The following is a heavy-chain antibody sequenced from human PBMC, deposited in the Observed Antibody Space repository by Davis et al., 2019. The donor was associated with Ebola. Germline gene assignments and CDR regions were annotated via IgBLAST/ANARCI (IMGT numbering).Heavy chain of an antibody. CDR1: GFTFSSYS. CDR2: ISSSSSYI. V-gene: IGHV3-21*01. CDR3: ASPLTGELAV. J-gene: IGHJ6*02. D-gene: IGHD7-27*01. Sequence: GESLKLSCAASGFTFSSYSMNWVRQAPGKGLEWVSSISSSSSYIYYADSVKGRFTISRDNAKNSLYLQMNSLRAEDTAVYYCASPLTGELAVWGQGTTVTVSS.